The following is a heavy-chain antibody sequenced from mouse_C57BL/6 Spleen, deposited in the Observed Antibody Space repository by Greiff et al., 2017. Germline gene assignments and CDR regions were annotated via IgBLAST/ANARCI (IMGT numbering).Heavy chain of an antibody. CDR3: ARGFYYYGSIDY. CDR1: GYSITSGYY. D-gene: IGHD1-1*01. J-gene: IGHJ2*01. V-gene: IGHV3-6*01. CDR2: ISYDGSN. Sequence: EVKLQESGPGLVKPSQSLSLTCSVTGYSITSGYYWNWIRQFPGNKLEWMGYISYDGSNNYNPSLKNRISITRDTSKNQFFLKLNSVTTEDTATYYCARGFYYYGSIDYWGQGTTLTVSS.